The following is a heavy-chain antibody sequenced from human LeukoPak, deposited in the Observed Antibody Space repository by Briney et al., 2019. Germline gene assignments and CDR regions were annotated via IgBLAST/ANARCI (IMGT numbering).Heavy chain of an antibody. Sequence: GGSLRLSCAASGFTFSSYSMNWVRQAPGKGLEWVSVMFASGSTYYADSVKGRFTFSRDIFRNTLYLQLNSLRVEDTALYYCARGFVQTGYSSSSYVHWGQGTLVTVSS. CDR2: MFASGST. J-gene: IGHJ4*02. CDR1: GFTFSSYS. D-gene: IGHD6-13*01. V-gene: IGHV3-66*01. CDR3: ARGFVQTGYSSSSYVH.